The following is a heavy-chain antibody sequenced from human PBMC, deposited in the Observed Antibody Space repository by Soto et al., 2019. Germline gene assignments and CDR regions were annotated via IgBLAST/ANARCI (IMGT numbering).Heavy chain of an antibody. J-gene: IGHJ5*02. CDR1: GGSISSGGYY. V-gene: IGHV4-61*03. CDR3: ARDYDGFDP. CDR2: IYYSGST. Sequence: SETLSHTCTVSGGSISSGGYYWSWIRQHPGKGLEWIGYIYYSGSTYYNPSLKSRVTMSIDTSKNLFSLRLSSVTAADTAVYYCARDYDGFDPWGQGTLVTVS. D-gene: IGHD3-3*01.